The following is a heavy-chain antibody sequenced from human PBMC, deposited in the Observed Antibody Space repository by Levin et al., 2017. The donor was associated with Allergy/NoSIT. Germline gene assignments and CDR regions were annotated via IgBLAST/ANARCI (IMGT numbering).Heavy chain of an antibody. CDR2: IYYSGST. CDR3: ATASSSGPGIKYYYYMDF. D-gene: IGHD6-19*01. J-gene: IGHJ6*03. CDR1: GASISSYY. Sequence: ASQTLSLTCTVSGASISSYYWSWIRQPPGKGLEWIGYIYYSGSTNYNPSLKSRVTISVDTSKNQFSLKLSSVTAADTAVYYCATASSSGPGIKYYYYMDFWGTGTTVTVSS. V-gene: IGHV4-59*01.